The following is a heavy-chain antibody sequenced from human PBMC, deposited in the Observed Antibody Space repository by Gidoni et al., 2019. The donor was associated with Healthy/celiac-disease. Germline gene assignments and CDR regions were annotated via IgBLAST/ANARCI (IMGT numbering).Heavy chain of an antibody. CDR2: LNHSGST. Sequence: QVQLQQWGAGVLKPTETLSLTCAVYGGSFSGDYWIWIRQPPGTGLECIGELNHSGSTNYNPSLKRRVTISVDTSKNQFSLKLSSVTAADTAVYYCARGVITIFGVVINYYGMDVWGQGTTVTVSS. CDR1: GGSFSGDY. J-gene: IGHJ6*02. CDR3: ARGVITIFGVVINYYGMDV. D-gene: IGHD3-3*01. V-gene: IGHV4-34*01.